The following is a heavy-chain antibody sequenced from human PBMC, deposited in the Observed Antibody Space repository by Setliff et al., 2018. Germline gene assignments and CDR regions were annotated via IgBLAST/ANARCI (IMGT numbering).Heavy chain of an antibody. D-gene: IGHD3-22*01. CDR3: ARDVFPYHYEGAFDI. CDR1: GGSISSYY. J-gene: IGHJ3*02. V-gene: IGHV4-59*01. CDR2: IYYSGST. Sequence: SETLSLTCTVSGGSISSYYWSWIRQPPGKGLEWIGYIYYSGSTNYNPSLKSRVTISVDTSTSTVYIDMSSLRSEDTAVYYCARDVFPYHYEGAFDIWGQGTMVTVSS.